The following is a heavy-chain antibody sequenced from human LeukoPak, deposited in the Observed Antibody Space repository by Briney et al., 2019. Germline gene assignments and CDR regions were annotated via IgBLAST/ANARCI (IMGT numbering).Heavy chain of an antibody. CDR1: GGSISSYY. Sequence: PSETLSLTCSVSGGSISSYYWSWIRQPPGKGLEWIGYIYYTGSTNYNPSPKSRVTISVDTSKNQFSLKLNSVTAADTAVYYCARELCSTTTCYFDYWGQGTLVTVSS. CDR3: ARELCSTTTCYFDY. V-gene: IGHV4-59*01. D-gene: IGHD2-2*01. J-gene: IGHJ4*02. CDR2: IYYTGST.